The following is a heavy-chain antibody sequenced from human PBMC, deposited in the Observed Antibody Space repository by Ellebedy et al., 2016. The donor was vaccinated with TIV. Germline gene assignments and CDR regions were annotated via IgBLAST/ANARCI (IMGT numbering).Heavy chain of an antibody. Sequence: SETLSLXCTVSGSSISSFYWTWIRQPAGGGLEWIRRIYSSGSTDYSPSLKSRLSMSVDVSKNQFSLNLSSLTAADTAVYYCARVRSHYVEALDIWGHGTMVTVSS. CDR1: GSSISSFY. J-gene: IGHJ3*02. CDR2: IYSSGST. D-gene: IGHD1-26*01. CDR3: ARVRSHYVEALDI. V-gene: IGHV4-4*07.